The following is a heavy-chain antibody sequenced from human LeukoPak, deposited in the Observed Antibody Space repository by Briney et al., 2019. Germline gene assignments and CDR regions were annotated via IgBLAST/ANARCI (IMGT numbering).Heavy chain of an antibody. V-gene: IGHV3-23*01. J-gene: IGHJ6*02. CDR3: ARVAFSYGSPSLGYYYCYGLDV. Sequence: PGGSLRLSCAASGFTFSTYAMSWVRQAPGKGLEGVSGISGSGGSTYYADSVKGRFTISRDNSKNTLYLQMNSLRAEDAAVYYCARVAFSYGSPSLGYYYCYGLDVWGQGTTVTVSS. D-gene: IGHD5-18*01. CDR1: GFTFSTYA. CDR2: ISGSGGST.